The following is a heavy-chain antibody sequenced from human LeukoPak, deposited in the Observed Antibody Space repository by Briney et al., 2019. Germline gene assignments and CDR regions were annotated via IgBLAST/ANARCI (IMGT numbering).Heavy chain of an antibody. D-gene: IGHD6-19*01. CDR3: ARDSSGWSVDY. CDR2: ISSTSSYI. J-gene: IGHJ4*02. Sequence: PGGSLRLSCAASGFTFSDYYMSWLRQAPGKGLEWGSFISSTSSYIKAADSVKGRFTISRDNAKKSLYLQMHSLRAEDTAVYYCARDSSGWSVDYWGQGTLVTVSS. CDR1: GFTFSDYY. V-gene: IGHV3-11*05.